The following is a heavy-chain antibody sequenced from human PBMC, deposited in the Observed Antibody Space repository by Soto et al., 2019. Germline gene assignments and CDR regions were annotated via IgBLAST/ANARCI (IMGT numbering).Heavy chain of an antibody. Sequence: SLRLSCAASGFTFSSYAMHCVRQSPGKGLEWVAVISYDGSNKYYADSVKGRFTISRDNSKNTLYLQMNSLRAEDTAVYYCASSRYNKYYFDYWGQGTLVTVYS. D-gene: IGHD1-1*01. J-gene: IGHJ4*02. V-gene: IGHV3-30-3*01. CDR1: GFTFSSYA. CDR2: ISYDGSNK. CDR3: ASSRYNKYYFDY.